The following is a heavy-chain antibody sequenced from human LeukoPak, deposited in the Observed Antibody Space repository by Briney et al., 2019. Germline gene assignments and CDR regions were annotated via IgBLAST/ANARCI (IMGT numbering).Heavy chain of an antibody. J-gene: IGHJ4*02. V-gene: IGHV3-23*01. D-gene: IGHD3-22*01. CDR3: AKPRAYYYDSGGY. CDR1: GFTFSSYA. CDR2: ISGSGGST. Sequence: GGSLRLSCAASGFTFSSYAMSWVRQAPGKRLEWVSAISGSGGSTYYADSVKGRFTISRDNSKNTLYLQMNSLRAEDTAVYYCAKPRAYYYDSGGYWGQGTLVTVSS.